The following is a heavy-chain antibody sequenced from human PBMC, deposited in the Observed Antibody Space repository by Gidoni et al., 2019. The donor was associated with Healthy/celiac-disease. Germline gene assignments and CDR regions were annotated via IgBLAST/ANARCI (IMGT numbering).Heavy chain of an antibody. CDR2: INPNNGGT. CDR3: AREAVVVTDFRKGSLDP. V-gene: IGHV1-2*06. Sequence: QVQLIQSGAEVKKPGASVKVSCTAAGYTFTGSYMYWVRQAPGQGLEWMGRINPNNGGTNYAQKFQGRVTMTRDTSINTAFMELSGLTCDDTAVYYCAREAVVVTDFRKGSLDPWGQGTLVTVSS. D-gene: IGHD2-21*02. J-gene: IGHJ5*02. CDR1: GYTFTGSY.